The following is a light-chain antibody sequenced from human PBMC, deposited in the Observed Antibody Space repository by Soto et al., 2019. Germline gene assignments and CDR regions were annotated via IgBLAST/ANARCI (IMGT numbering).Light chain of an antibody. CDR2: DVT. V-gene: IGLV2-14*03. CDR1: SNDIGGYNY. Sequence: QSVLTQPASVSGSPGQSITIPCTGTSNDIGGYNYVSWYQQFPGKDPKLIIYDVTNRPSGVSFRFSGPKSGNTASLAISGLQAGVESGYHCSSYSSTSTRRLFGAGTKVTVL. J-gene: IGLJ1*01. CDR3: SSYSSTSTRRL.